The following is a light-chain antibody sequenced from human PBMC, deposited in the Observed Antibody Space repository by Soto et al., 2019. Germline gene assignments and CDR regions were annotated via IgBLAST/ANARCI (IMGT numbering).Light chain of an antibody. J-gene: IGKJ1*01. V-gene: IGKV1-5*03. CDR1: QSISSW. CDR2: ESS. CDR3: QQYSTYTGE. Sequence: DIQMTQSPFTLSASVGDRVTITCRASQSISSWLAWYQQKPGKAPKLLIYESSSLESGVPLRFSGSGSGTEFTLTISSLQPEDFATYYCQQYSTYTGEFGPGTKVEIK.